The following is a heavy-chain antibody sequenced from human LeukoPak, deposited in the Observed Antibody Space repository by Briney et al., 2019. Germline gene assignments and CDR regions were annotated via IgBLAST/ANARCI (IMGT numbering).Heavy chain of an antibody. V-gene: IGHV4-59*01. J-gene: IGHJ4*02. Sequence: SETLSLTCTVSGGSISSYYWSWIRQPPGKGLEWIGYIYYSGSTNYNPSLKSRVTISVDTSKNQFSLKLSSVTAADTAVYYCARESGGAYYYDSSGDHRYYFDYWGQGTLVTVSS. D-gene: IGHD3-22*01. CDR1: GGSISSYY. CDR3: ARESGGAYYYDSSGDHRYYFDY. CDR2: IYYSGST.